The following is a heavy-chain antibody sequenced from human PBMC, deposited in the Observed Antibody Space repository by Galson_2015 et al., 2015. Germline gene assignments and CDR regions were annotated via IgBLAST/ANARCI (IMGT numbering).Heavy chain of an antibody. CDR3: ANTYYYDSSGYYPAEYFQH. CDR1: GFTFSSYE. V-gene: IGHV3-48*03. Sequence: SLRLSCAASGFTFSSYEMNWVRQAPGKGLEWVSYISSSGSTIYYADSVKGRFTISRDNAKNSLYLQMNSLRAEDTAVYYCANTYYYDSSGYYPAEYFQHWGQGTLVTVSS. CDR2: ISSSGSTI. D-gene: IGHD3-22*01. J-gene: IGHJ1*01.